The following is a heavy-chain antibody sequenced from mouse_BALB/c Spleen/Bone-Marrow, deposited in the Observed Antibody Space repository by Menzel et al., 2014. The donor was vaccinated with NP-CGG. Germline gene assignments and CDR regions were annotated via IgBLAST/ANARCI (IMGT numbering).Heavy chain of an antibody. Sequence: EVMLVESGGGLVQPGGSLRLSCAPSGFTFTDYYMSWVRQPPGKALEWLGFIRNKGNGYTTEYSASVKGRFTISRDNSQNVLYLQMNTLRAEDSATYYCARDDYGFDYWGQGTTLTVSS. J-gene: IGHJ2*01. V-gene: IGHV7-3*02. CDR1: GFTFTDYY. CDR3: ARDDYGFDY. D-gene: IGHD1-1*01. CDR2: IRNKGNGYTT.